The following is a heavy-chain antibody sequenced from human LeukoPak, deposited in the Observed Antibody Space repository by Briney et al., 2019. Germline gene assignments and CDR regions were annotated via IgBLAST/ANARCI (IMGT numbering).Heavy chain of an antibody. D-gene: IGHD6-13*01. CDR1: GGSFSGYY. J-gene: IGHJ4*02. Sequence: SETLSLTCAVYGGSFSGYYWSWIRQPPGKGLEWIGEINQSGSTNYNPSLKSRVTISVDTSKNQFSLKLSSVTAADTAVYYCARSYSSSWYGGGFDYWGQGTLVTVSS. V-gene: IGHV4-34*01. CDR3: ARSYSSSWYGGGFDY. CDR2: INQSGST.